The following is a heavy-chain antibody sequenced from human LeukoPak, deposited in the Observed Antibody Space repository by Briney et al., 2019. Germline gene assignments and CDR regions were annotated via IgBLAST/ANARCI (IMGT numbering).Heavy chain of an antibody. CDR3: AREITMVRGVIITSYYYYGMDV. Sequence: PGGSLRLSCAASGFTFTTAWMSWVRQAPGKGLEWVANIKQDGSEKYYVDSVKGRFTISRDNAKNSLYLQMNSLRAEDTAVYYCAREITMVRGVIITSYYYYGMDVWGQGTTVTVSS. D-gene: IGHD3-10*01. CDR1: GFTFTTAW. V-gene: IGHV3-7*01. CDR2: IKQDGSEK. J-gene: IGHJ6*02.